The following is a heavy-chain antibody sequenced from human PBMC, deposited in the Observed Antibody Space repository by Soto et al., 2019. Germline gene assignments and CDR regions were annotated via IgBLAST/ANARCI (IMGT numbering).Heavy chain of an antibody. CDR3: ARGRYCLTGRCFPNWFDS. Sequence: PSETLSLTCSVSGDSISTVDYFWAWIRQPPGQALEYIGYIYKSATTYYNPSLESRVAICLDTSKSQFSLNVTSVTAADTALYFCARGRYCLTGRCFPNWFDSWGQGTMVTVSS. V-gene: IGHV4-30-4*01. J-gene: IGHJ5*01. CDR1: GDSISTVDYF. D-gene: IGHD2-15*01. CDR2: IYKSATT.